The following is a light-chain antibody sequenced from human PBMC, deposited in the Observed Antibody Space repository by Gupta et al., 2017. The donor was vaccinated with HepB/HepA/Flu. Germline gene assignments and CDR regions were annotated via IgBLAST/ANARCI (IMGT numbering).Light chain of an antibody. V-gene: IGKV1-33*01. CDR2: DAS. J-gene: IGKJ4*01. Sequence: DIQMPQSPSSLSASVGDRVTITCQASQDISNYLNWYQQKPGKAPKLLIYDASNLETGVPSRFSGRGSGTDFTFTISSLKPEDIATYYCQQYDNLPLTFGGGTKVEIK. CDR1: QDISNY. CDR3: QQYDNLPLT.